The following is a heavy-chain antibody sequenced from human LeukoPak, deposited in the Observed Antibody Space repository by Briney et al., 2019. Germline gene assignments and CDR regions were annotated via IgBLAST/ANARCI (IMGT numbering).Heavy chain of an antibody. Sequence: SETLSLTCAVSGYSISSSFYWGWIRQPPGKGLEWIGIIYDSGSTYYNPSLRSRITISVDTSKNQFSLNLSSVTAADTAVYYCAIAEHGYNYYFDYWGQGSLVTVSS. D-gene: IGHD5-24*01. CDR3: AIAEHGYNYYFDY. J-gene: IGHJ4*02. CDR1: GYSISSSFY. V-gene: IGHV4-38-2*01. CDR2: IYDSGST.